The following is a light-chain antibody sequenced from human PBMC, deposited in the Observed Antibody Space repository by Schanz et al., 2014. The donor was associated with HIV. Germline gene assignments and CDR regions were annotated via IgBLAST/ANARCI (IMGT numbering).Light chain of an antibody. CDR2: ATS. CDR1: QSVGGSQ. V-gene: IGKV3-20*01. J-gene: IGKJ4*01. CDR3: QHYGDSQGT. Sequence: EIVLTQSPGRLSLSPGERATLSCRASQSVGGSQLAWFQLKRGQPPRLLIYATSFRAVGIPDRFSGSGSETDFTLTISGLEPEDFAVYYCQHYGDSQGTFGGGTEVDIK.